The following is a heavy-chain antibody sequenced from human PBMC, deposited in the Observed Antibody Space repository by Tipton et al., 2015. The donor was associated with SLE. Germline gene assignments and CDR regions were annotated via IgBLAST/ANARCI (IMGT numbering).Heavy chain of an antibody. D-gene: IGHD5-18*01. CDR2: IYYSGST. CDR3: ARSGYSSDYFDY. Sequence: LTCTVSGGSISTNYWSWIRQPPGKGLEWIGYIYYSGSTNYNPSLKSRVTISVDTSKNQFSLKLSSVTAADTAVYYCARSGYSSDYFDYWGQGTLVTVSS. J-gene: IGHJ4*02. V-gene: IGHV4-59*01. CDR1: GGSISTNY.